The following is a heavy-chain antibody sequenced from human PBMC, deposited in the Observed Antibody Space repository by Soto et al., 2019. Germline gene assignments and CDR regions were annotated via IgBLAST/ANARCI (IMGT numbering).Heavy chain of an antibody. CDR3: ARRWGMGFDY. Sequence: SETRSLTCTVSGGSTSSYYWRWIRQPPGKGLEWIGYIYYSGSTNYNPSLKSRVTISVDTSKNQFSLKLSSVTAADTAVYYCARRWGMGFDYWGQGTLVTVS. CDR2: IYYSGST. J-gene: IGHJ4*02. V-gene: IGHV4-59*01. D-gene: IGHD3-16*01. CDR1: GGSTSSYY.